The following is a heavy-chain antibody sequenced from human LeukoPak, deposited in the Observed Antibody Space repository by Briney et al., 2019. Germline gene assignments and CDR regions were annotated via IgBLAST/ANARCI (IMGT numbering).Heavy chain of an antibody. CDR1: GGSFSGYY. V-gene: IGHV4-34*01. CDR3: ASTGMYDYSNY. D-gene: IGHD4-11*01. CDR2: IYHSGST. J-gene: IGHJ4*02. Sequence: SETLSLTCAVYGGSFSGYYWSWIRQPPGKGLEWIGYIYHSGSTYYNPSLKSRVTISVDRSKNQFSLKLSSVTAADTAVYYCASTGMYDYSNYWGQGTLVTVSS.